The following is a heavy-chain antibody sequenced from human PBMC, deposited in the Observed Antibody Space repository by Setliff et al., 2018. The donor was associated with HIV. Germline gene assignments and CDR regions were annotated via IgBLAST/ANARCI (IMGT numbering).Heavy chain of an antibody. V-gene: IGHV3-23*03. D-gene: IGHD6-19*01. Sequence: GGSLRLSCAASGFTFSTYAMSWVRQAPGKGREWVSVIHSGVSSPYYADSVKGRFTVARDNSKNTLYLQMKSLRAEDTAVYYCAIIAVAGTLGYWGQGTLVTVSS. CDR2: IHSGVSSP. CDR3: AIIAVAGTLGY. J-gene: IGHJ4*02. CDR1: GFTFSTYA.